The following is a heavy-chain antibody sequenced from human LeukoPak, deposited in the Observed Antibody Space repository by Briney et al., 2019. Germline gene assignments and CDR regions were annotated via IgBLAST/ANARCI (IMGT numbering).Heavy chain of an antibody. J-gene: IGHJ6*03. Sequence: PGGSLRLSCAASGFTFNNFAMSWVRQAPGKGLEWVSAISGSGGSTYYADSVKGRFTISRDNSKNTVYLQMNSLRAEDTAVYYCARVVLDYDSSGYSYYYYYMDVWGKGTTVTVSS. D-gene: IGHD3-22*01. CDR3: ARVVLDYDSSGYSYYYYYMDV. CDR1: GFTFNNFA. CDR2: ISGSGGST. V-gene: IGHV3-23*01.